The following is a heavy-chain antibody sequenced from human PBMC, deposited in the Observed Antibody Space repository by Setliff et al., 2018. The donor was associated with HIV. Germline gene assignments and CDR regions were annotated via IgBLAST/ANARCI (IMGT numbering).Heavy chain of an antibody. J-gene: IGHJ6*03. D-gene: IGHD6-13*01. CDR2: IYYRGST. V-gene: IGHV4-39*01. CDR3: ARGRYRSRWYASDHYYIDV. Sequence: SETLSLTCTVSGGSISSSSYYWGWIRQPPGKGLQWIGSIYYRGSTYYNPSLKSRVTISVDKSKNQFSLKLRSVTAADTALYYCARGRYRSRWYASDHYYIDVWGKGTTVTSP. CDR1: GGSISSSSYY.